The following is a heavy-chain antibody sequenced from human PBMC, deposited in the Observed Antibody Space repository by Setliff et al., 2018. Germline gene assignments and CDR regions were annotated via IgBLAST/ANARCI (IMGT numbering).Heavy chain of an antibody. CDR3: ARGQLVLRGTTLYYMDL. CDR1: GGSLRNHK. J-gene: IGHJ6*03. Sequence: SETLSLTCDIYGGSLRNHKWSWIRQSPGKGLEWIGEISYPGSTNYNPSLKSRVVISTDTSNNRFSLLLRSVTAADTAVYYCARGQLVLRGTTLYYMDLWDKGASVTVS. V-gene: IGHV4-34*01. CDR2: ISYPGST. D-gene: IGHD5-12*01.